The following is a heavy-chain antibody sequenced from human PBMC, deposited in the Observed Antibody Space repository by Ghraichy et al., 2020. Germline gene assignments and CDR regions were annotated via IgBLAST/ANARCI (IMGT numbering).Heavy chain of an antibody. CDR2: ISASSSPI. D-gene: IGHD3-22*01. CDR3: ARLPVYDSIGF. CDR1: GLTLSSYS. J-gene: IGHJ4*02. Sequence: GESLNISCAGSGLTLSSYSMNWVRQAPGKGLEWVAYISASSSPIHYADSVKGRFNISRDNTKNSLALQMNSLRDEDTAVYYCARLPVYDSIGFWGQGTLVTVSS. V-gene: IGHV3-48*02.